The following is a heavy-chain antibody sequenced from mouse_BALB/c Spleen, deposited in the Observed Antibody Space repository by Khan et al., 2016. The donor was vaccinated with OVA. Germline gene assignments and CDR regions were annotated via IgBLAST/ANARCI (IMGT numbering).Heavy chain of an antibody. CDR2: IWSDGST. CDR1: GFSLPDYG. D-gene: IGHD2-10*01. Sequence: VQGVESGPGLVAPSQSLSITCTISGFSLPDYGIHWVRQPPGKGLEWLVVIWSDGSTTYNSALKSRLSISEDNSKSQVFLKMNSLQTDDTAMYYCARQPYYHYYVMDYWGQGTSVTVSS. V-gene: IGHV2-6-1*01. CDR3: ARQPYYHYYVMDY. J-gene: IGHJ4*01.